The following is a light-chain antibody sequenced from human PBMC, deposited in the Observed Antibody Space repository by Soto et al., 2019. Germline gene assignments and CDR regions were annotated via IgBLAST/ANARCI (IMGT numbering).Light chain of an antibody. J-gene: IGKJ4*01. CDR1: QGISNH. V-gene: IGKV1-9*01. Sequence: IQLTQSPSSLSASLGDRVTITCRASQGISNHLGWLQQKPGQATKLLIFAASNLQTRVPSRFSGSGSGKYFTITSSSLQPEDLATYYFQQFDSSPLTFGGGTNVEIK. CDR2: AAS. CDR3: QQFDSSPLT.